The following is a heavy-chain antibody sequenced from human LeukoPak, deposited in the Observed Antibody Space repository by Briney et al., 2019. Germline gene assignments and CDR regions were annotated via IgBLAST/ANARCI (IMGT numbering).Heavy chain of an antibody. CDR1: GFTFSSYW. CDR2: INWNGGST. V-gene: IGHV3-20*04. CDR3: ARPNYYDSSGYYRWFDP. J-gene: IGHJ5*02. D-gene: IGHD3-22*01. Sequence: GGSLRLSCAASGFTFSSYWMHWVRQAPGKGLEWVSGINWNGGSTGYADSVKGRFTISRDNAKNSLYLQMNSLRAEDTALYYCARPNYYDSSGYYRWFDPWGQGTLVTVSS.